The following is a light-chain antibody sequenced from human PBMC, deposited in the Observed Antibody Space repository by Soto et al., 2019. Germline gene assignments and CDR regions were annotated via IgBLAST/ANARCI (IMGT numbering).Light chain of an antibody. CDR1: SSNLGKNY. CDR3: GTWDTSLRAFV. J-gene: IGLJ1*01. Sequence: QSVLTQPPSVSATPGQKVTISCSGSSSNLGKNYVSWYQQLPGTAPKLLIYDNVYRPSGIPDRFAGSKSGTSATLGITGLQTEDEGDNYCGTWDTSLRAFVFGTGTKLTVL. V-gene: IGLV1-51*01. CDR2: DNV.